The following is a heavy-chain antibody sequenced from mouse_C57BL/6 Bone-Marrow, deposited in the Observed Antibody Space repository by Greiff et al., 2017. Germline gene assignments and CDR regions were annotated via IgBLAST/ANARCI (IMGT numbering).Heavy chain of an antibody. CDR1: GYTFTSYW. CDR2: INPSNGGT. J-gene: IGHJ4*01. Sequence: QVQLQQSGTELVKPGASVKLSCKASGYTFTSYWMHWVKQRPGQGLEWIGNINPSNGGTNYNEKFKSKATLTVDKSSSTAYMQLSSLTSEDSAVYYCARKFPDYDTMDYWGQGTSVTVSS. CDR3: ARKFPDYDTMDY. D-gene: IGHD2-4*01. V-gene: IGHV1-53*01.